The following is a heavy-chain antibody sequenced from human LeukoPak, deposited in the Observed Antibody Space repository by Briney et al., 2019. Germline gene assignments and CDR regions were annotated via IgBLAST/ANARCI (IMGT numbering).Heavy chain of an antibody. CDR3: ARDPSIVGAPLTRDY. D-gene: IGHD1-26*01. V-gene: IGHV1-18*01. Sequence: GASVKVSCKASGYTFTSYGISWVRQAPGRGLEWMGWISAYNGNTNYAQKLQGRVTMTTDTSTSTAYMELRSLRSDDTAVYYCARDPSIVGAPLTRDYWGQGTLVTVSS. CDR2: ISAYNGNT. J-gene: IGHJ4*02. CDR1: GYTFTSYG.